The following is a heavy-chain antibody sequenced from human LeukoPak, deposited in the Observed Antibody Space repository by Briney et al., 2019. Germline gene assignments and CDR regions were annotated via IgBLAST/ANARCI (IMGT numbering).Heavy chain of an antibody. CDR3: ASHPYDILTGYYKYYFDY. Sequence: VQPGGSLRLSCAASGFTFSSYWMSWVRQAPGTGLEWVANIKQDGSEKYYVDSVKGRFTISRDNAKNSLYLQMNSLRAEDTAVYYCASHPYDILTGYYKYYFDYWGQGTLVTVSS. D-gene: IGHD3-9*01. CDR1: GFTFSSYW. CDR2: IKQDGSEK. J-gene: IGHJ4*02. V-gene: IGHV3-7*03.